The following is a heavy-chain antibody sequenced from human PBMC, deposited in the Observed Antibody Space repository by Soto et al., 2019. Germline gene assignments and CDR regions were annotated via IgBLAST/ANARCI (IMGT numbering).Heavy chain of an antibody. Sequence: SGPTLVNPTQTLTLTCTFSGFSLSTTGVGVSLIRQPPVKALEWLALIYWHDDKRYSPSLKSRLTITKDTSKNQVVLTMTNMDPVDTATYYCAHRGGAAVGLYYFDYWGQGALVTVSS. CDR2: IYWHDDK. CDR1: GFSLSTTGVG. V-gene: IGHV2-5*01. D-gene: IGHD6-13*01. CDR3: AHRGGAAVGLYYFDY. J-gene: IGHJ4*02.